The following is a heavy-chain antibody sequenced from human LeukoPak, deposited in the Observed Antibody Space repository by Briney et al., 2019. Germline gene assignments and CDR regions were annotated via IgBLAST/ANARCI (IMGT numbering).Heavy chain of an antibody. Sequence: TGGSLRLSCAASGFTFSSYWMSWVRQAPGKELEWVANIKQDGSEKYYVDSVKGRFTISRDNAKNSLYLQMNSLRAEDTAVYYCARDGYDSSGYYYGDAFDIWGQGTMVTVSS. CDR1: GFTFSSYW. J-gene: IGHJ3*02. CDR2: IKQDGSEK. D-gene: IGHD3-22*01. V-gene: IGHV3-7*01. CDR3: ARDGYDSSGYYYGDAFDI.